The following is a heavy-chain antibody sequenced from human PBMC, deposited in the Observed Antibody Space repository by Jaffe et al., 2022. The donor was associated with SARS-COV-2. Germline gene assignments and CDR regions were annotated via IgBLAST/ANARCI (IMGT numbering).Heavy chain of an antibody. D-gene: IGHD4-17*01. V-gene: IGHV3-30*04. CDR1: GFTFSSYA. CDR2: ISDDGSHK. Sequence: QVQLVESGGGVVQPGRSLRLSCAASGFTFSSYAIHWVRQAPGKGLEWLAVISDDGSHKYYADSVKGRFTISRDNSKNTLYMQMNSLRPDDTAVYYCASDGDDFGDYAAIQHWGQGTLVTVSS. J-gene: IGHJ1*01. CDR3: ASDGDDFGDYAAIQH.